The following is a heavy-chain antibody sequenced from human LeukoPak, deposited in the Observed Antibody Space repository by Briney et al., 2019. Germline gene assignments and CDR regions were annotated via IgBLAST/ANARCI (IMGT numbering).Heavy chain of an antibody. CDR2: IKQDGSEK. Sequence: GGSLRLSCAASGFTFSSYWMSWVRQAPGKGLEWVANIKQDGSEKYYVDSVKGRFTISRDNAKNSLYLQMNSLRAEDTAVHYCARDPGDYVWGSYRHDDAFDIWGQGTMVTVSS. D-gene: IGHD3-16*02. J-gene: IGHJ3*02. CDR3: ARDPGDYVWGSYRHDDAFDI. CDR1: GFTFSSYW. V-gene: IGHV3-7*01.